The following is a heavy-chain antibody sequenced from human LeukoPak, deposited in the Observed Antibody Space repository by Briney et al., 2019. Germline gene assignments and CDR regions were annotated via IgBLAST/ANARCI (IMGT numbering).Heavy chain of an antibody. CDR2: ISGSGGST. D-gene: IGHD6-6*01. CDR1: GFTFSSYA. J-gene: IGHJ4*01. Sequence: GGSLRLSCAASGFTFSSYAMSWVRQAPGKGLEWVSAISGSGGSTYYADSVKGRFTISRDNSKNTLYLQMNSLRAEDTAVYYCAKGSNTRFEDGGSSDYWGQGTLVTVSS. V-gene: IGHV3-23*01. CDR3: AKGSNTRFEDGGSSDY.